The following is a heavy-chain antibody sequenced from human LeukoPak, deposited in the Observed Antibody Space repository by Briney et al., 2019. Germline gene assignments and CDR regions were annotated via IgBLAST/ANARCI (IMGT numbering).Heavy chain of an antibody. CDR3: ARVLGYYGSGSYYTGGFDY. CDR1: GGSISSSSYY. J-gene: IGHJ4*02. CDR2: IYSGGST. Sequence: ETLSLTCTVSGGSISSSSYYWGWIRQPPGKGLEWVSVIYSGGSTYYADSVKGRFTISRDNSKNTLYLQMNSLRAEDTAVYYCARVLGYYGSGSYYTGGFDYWGQGTLVTVSS. V-gene: IGHV3-66*01. D-gene: IGHD3-10*01.